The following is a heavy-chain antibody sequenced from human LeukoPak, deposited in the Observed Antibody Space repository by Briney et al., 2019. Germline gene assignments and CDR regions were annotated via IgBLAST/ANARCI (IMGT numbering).Heavy chain of an antibody. V-gene: IGHV1-2*02. CDR3: ARAHCSGGSCYDYFDY. CDR2: IKPNSGGT. Sequence: GASVKVSCKASGYSFADYYMHWVRQAPGQGLEWMGWIKPNSGGTRSAQKFQGRVTMTRDMSTSTAYMELSSLRSEDTAMYYCARAHCSGGSCYDYFDYWGQGTLVTVSS. J-gene: IGHJ4*02. D-gene: IGHD2-15*01. CDR1: GYSFADYY.